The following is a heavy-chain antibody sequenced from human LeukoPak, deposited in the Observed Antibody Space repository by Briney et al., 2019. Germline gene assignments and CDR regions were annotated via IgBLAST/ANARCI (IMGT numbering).Heavy chain of an antibody. CDR1: GFTLSSCG. J-gene: IGHJ4*02. CDR3: VKGATVATIGFFDY. D-gene: IGHD5-24*01. CDR2: ISYDGSSK. V-gene: IGHV3-30*18. Sequence: GGSLRLSCAASGFTLSSCGMHWVRQAPGKGLEWVAAISYDGSSKYYGDSVKGRFTISRDTSTKTLFLEMSSLRAEDTAVYYCVKGATVATIGFFDYWGQGTLATVSS.